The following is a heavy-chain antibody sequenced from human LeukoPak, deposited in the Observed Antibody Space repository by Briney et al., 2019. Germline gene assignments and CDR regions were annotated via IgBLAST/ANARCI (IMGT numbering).Heavy chain of an antibody. CDR2: MKQDGSAK. CDR1: GFTFSTFW. J-gene: IGHJ4*02. CDR3: ARDVDGNRDY. V-gene: IGHV3-7*01. Sequence: GGSLTLSCVASGFTFSTFWMAWVRQAPGPGLEWVANMKQDGSAKHYVDSVKGRFTISRDNAKNSLYLQMNSLRAEHTAVYYCARDVDGNRDYWGQGTLVTVSS. D-gene: IGHD1-14*01.